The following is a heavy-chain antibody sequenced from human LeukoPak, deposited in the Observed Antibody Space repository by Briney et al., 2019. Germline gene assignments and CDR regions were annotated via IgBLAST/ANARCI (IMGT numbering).Heavy chain of an antibody. CDR2: IYYTGST. D-gene: IGHD3-10*01. J-gene: IGHJ5*02. CDR1: GGSVTSGGFY. V-gene: IGHV4-39*01. CDR3: ARHSGSGSLSRPFDP. Sequence: SETLSLTCSVPGGSVTSGGFYWGWLRQPPGKGPEWIATIYYTGSTYYNPSLQSRVTISIDTSKNQFSLRLTSVTATDTAVYHCARHSGSGSLSRPFDPWGQGTLVPVSS.